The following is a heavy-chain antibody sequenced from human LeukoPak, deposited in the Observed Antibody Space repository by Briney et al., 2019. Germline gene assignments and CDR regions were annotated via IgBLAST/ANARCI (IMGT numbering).Heavy chain of an antibody. J-gene: IGHJ4*02. CDR3: ASLTMVRRVPIVGY. Sequence: GASVKVSCKASGYTFTGYYMHWVRQAPGQGLEWMGWINPNSGGTNYAQKFQGRVAMTRDTSISTAYMELSRLRSDDTAVYYCASLTMVRRVPIVGYWGQGTLVAVSS. CDR2: INPNSGGT. D-gene: IGHD3-10*01. V-gene: IGHV1-2*02. CDR1: GYTFTGYY.